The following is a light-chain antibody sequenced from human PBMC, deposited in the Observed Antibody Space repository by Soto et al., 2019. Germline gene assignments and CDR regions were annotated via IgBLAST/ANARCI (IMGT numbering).Light chain of an antibody. CDR1: QSVSSY. CDR2: DAT. Sequence: EIVLTQSPATLSVSPGKRATLSCRASQSVSSYLAWYQQKPGQAPRLLIYDATNRATGIPSRFSGSGSGTDFTLTISSLEPEDFAVYYCQQRKNWPPLTFGGGTKVEIK. J-gene: IGKJ4*01. V-gene: IGKV3-11*01. CDR3: QQRKNWPPLT.